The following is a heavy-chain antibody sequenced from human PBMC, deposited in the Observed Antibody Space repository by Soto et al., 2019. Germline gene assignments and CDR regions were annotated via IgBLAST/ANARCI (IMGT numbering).Heavy chain of an antibody. V-gene: IGHV3-23*01. CDR2: ISGSGGST. J-gene: IGHJ6*03. CDR1: GFTFSSYA. Sequence: GGSLRLSCAASGFTFSSYAMSWVRQAPGKGLEWVSAISGSGGSTYYADPVKGRFTISRDNSKNTLYLQMNSLRAEDTAVYYCAKGSRTYYYGSGSQNNMGVWGKGTTVTVSS. CDR3: AKGSRTYYYGSGSQNNMGV. D-gene: IGHD3-10*01.